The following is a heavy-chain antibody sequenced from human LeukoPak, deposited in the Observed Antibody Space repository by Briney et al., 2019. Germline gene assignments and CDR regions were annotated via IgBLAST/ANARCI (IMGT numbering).Heavy chain of an antibody. Sequence: SQTLSLTCTVSGNSISSGDYYWSWLRQPAGKGLEWLGRIYTSGSTTYNPSLKSRVTISGDTSENQFSLKLSSVTAADTAVYYCARETSQKGAHYMDVWGKGTTVTISS. D-gene: IGHD3-16*01. CDR3: ARETSQKGAHYMDV. CDR1: GNSISSGDYY. J-gene: IGHJ6*03. CDR2: IYTSGST. V-gene: IGHV4-61*02.